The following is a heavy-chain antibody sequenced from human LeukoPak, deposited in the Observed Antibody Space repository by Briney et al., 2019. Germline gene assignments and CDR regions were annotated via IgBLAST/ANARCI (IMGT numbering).Heavy chain of an antibody. V-gene: IGHV4-61*01. D-gene: IGHD1-1*01. CDR3: ARSKLERRPGGGPPLDAFDI. J-gene: IGHJ3*02. CDR1: GGSVSTDNYY. Sequence: SSETLSLTCTVSGGSVSTDNYYWSWIRQPPGKGLEWIGFISYSGSTTYNPSLKSRITMSVDPSKNQFSLKLSSVTAADTAVYYCARSKLERRPGGGPPLDAFDIWGQGTMVTVSS. CDR2: ISYSGST.